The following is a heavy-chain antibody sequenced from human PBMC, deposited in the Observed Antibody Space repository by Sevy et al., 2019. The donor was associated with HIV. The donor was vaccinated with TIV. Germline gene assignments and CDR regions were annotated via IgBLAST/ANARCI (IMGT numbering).Heavy chain of an antibody. Sequence: ASVEVSCKVSGSTLTQLSMHWVRQAPGKGLEWMGRFDPEDGETIYAQKFQGRVTLPEDTSTDTAYMELSSLRSEDTAVYYCAATREYYSDNSGYFDFWGQGTLVTVSS. CDR1: GSTLTQLS. D-gene: IGHD3-22*01. V-gene: IGHV1-24*01. CDR2: FDPEDGET. J-gene: IGHJ4*02. CDR3: AATREYYSDNSGYFDF.